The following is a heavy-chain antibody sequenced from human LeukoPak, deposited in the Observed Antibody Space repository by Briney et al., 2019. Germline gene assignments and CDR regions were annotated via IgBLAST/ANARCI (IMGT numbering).Heavy chain of an antibody. CDR2: IYYSGST. CDR3: ARHSYYYDSSGYYVDY. Sequence: SETLSLTCTVSGGSISNSSYYWGWIRQPPGKGLEWIGSIYYSGSTYYNPSLKSRVTISVDTSKNQFSLKLSSVTAADTAVYYCARHSYYYDSSGYYVDYWGQGTLVTVSS. V-gene: IGHV4-39*01. CDR1: GGSISNSSYY. J-gene: IGHJ4*02. D-gene: IGHD3-22*01.